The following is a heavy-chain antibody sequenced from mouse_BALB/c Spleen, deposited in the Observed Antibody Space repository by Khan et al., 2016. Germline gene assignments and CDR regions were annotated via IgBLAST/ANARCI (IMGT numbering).Heavy chain of an antibody. CDR2: IDPANGNT. V-gene: IGHV14-3*02. CDR3: ASSPYDGDVVFAF. CDR1: GFNIKDTY. D-gene: IGHD2-3*01. J-gene: IGHJ3*01. Sequence: VQLQQSGAELVKPGASVKLSCTASGFNIKDTYMHWVKQRPEQGLEWIGRIDPANGNTKYDPKFQGKATITADTSSNTAYLQLSSLTSEDTAVYYCASSPYDGDVVFAFGGQGTLVTVSA.